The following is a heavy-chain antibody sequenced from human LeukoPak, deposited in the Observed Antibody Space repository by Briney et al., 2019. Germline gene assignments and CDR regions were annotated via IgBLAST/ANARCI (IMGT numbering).Heavy chain of an antibody. V-gene: IGHV1-69*05. J-gene: IGHJ6*03. CDR1: GGTFSSYA. CDR2: IIPIFGTA. Sequence: GSSVKASCKASGGTFSSYAISWVRQAPGQGLEWMGGIIPIFGTANYAQKFQGRVTITTDESTSTAYMELSSLRTEDTAVYYCSGGYAKRGYYYYMDVWGKGTTVTVSS. D-gene: IGHD5-12*01. CDR3: SGGYAKRGYYYYMDV.